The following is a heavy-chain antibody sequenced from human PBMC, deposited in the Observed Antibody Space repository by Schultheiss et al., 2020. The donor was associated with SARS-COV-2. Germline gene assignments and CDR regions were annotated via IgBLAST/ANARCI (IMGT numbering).Heavy chain of an antibody. V-gene: IGHV4-61*08. J-gene: IGHJ6*02. Sequence: SETLSLTCTVSGGSISSGGYSWSWIRQPPGKGLEWIGYIYYSGSTNYNPSLKSRVTISVDTSKNQFSLKLSSVSAADTAVYYCSRSQWLRMDVWGQGTTVNVSS. CDR3: SRSQWLRMDV. D-gene: IGHD6-19*01. CDR2: IYYSGST. CDR1: GGSISSGGYS.